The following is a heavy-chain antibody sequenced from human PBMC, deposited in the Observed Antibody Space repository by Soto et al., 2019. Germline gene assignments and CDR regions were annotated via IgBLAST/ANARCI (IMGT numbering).Heavy chain of an antibody. J-gene: IGHJ4*02. V-gene: IGHV1-8*01. Sequence: VQLLQSGAEVKKPGASVKVSCKASGYTFTSYDTNWVRQSTGQWLEWMGWMNPNSGNTCYAQKFQGRVNMTRDTSITTAYMELRIIRSEVKAVDYCATEVEWSYYQPIDSWGQGTLVTVSS. CDR1: GYTFTSYD. D-gene: IGHD1-26*01. CDR3: ATEVEWSYYQPIDS. CDR2: MNPNSGNT.